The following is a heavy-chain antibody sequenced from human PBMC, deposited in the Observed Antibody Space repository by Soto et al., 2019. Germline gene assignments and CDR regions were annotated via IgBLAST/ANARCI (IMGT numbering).Heavy chain of an antibody. V-gene: IGHV4-39*01. D-gene: IGHD2-15*01. J-gene: IGHJ4*02. CDR3: ASVVVGATRQTGSDH. Sequence: SEPLSLTCSVSNGSITSGDYLWGWIRQPPGKGLEFIGSIHSSGCTYYIPSLKSRVSISIDKSKNQSSLKVTSVTAGDTAVYFCASVVVGATRQTGSDHWGQGTLVTSPQ. CDR1: NGSITSGDYL. CDR2: IHSSGCT.